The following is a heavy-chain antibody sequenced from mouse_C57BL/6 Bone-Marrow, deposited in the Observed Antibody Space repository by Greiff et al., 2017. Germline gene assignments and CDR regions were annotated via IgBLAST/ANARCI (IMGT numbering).Heavy chain of an antibody. CDR3: ARGYSSSLTGTSYAMGY. V-gene: IGHV1-4*01. D-gene: IGHD1-1*01. Sequence: VQLQESGAELVRPGASVKMSCKASGYTFTSYTMHWVKQRPGQGLEWIGYINPSSGYTKYNQKFKDKATLSADKSSSTAYMQLSRLTSEDSAVYYCARGYSSSLTGTSYAMGYWGQGTSVTVSS. CDR1: GYTFTSYT. CDR2: INPSSGYT. J-gene: IGHJ4*01.